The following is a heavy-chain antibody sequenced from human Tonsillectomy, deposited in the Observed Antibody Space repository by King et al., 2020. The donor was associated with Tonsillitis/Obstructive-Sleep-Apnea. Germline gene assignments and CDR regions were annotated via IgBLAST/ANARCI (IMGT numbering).Heavy chain of an antibody. CDR3: ARVSELSGWQHAYFGCDV. V-gene: IGHV5-10-1*01. J-gene: IGHJ6*03. CDR2: IDPSDSYV. D-gene: IGHD2-15*01. CDR1: GYSFTSHW. Sequence: VQLVESGAEVKKPGESLRISCKGSGYSFTSHWISWVRQMPGKGLEWMGRIDPSDSYVNYSPSFQGHAIMSVDRSISTAYLQWSSLKASDTAMYYCARVSELSGWQHAYFGCDVWRTGTTV.